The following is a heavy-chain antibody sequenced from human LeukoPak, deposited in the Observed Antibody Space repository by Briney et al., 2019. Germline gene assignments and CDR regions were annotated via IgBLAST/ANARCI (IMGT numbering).Heavy chain of an antibody. CDR3: ARHRRNYYGTGGSPFDF. V-gene: IGHV4-59*08. CDR2: ISDSGSD. D-gene: IGHD3-10*01. J-gene: IGHJ4*02. Sequence: SETLSLTCTVSGASINNNFWTWIRRPPGKRPEWMAYISDSGSDIYNPSLKSRVAISVDTSKNQFSLKVTSVTAADTAVYFCARHRRNYYGTGGSPFDFWGQGILVTVSS. CDR1: GASINNNF.